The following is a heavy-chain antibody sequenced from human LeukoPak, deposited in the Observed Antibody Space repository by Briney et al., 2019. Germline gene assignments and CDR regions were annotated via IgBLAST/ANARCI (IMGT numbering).Heavy chain of an antibody. V-gene: IGHV1-8*03. Sequence: GASVKVSCKASGYTFTSYDINWVRQATGQGLEWMGWMNPNSGNTGYAQKFQGRATITRNTSISTAYMELSSLRSEDTAVYYCARLNRILYAFDIWGQGTMVTVSS. CDR1: GYTFTSYD. J-gene: IGHJ3*02. CDR2: MNPNSGNT. CDR3: ARLNRILYAFDI. D-gene: IGHD3-9*01.